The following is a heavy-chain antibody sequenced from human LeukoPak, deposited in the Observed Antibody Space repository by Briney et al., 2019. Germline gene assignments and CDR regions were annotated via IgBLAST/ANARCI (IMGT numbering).Heavy chain of an antibody. D-gene: IGHD4-23*01. CDR3: ARHGVGGLRIFDY. V-gene: IGHV4-39*01. Sequence: SSETLSLTCSVSAFSITSTDYYWGWIRQPPGKGLEWIGSVFYTGSTVYNSSLRSRVTIPMDTSKNQLSLKVTSVTAADTAVYYWARHGVGGLRIFDYWGQGTLVTVSS. CDR1: AFSITSTDYY. J-gene: IGHJ4*02. CDR2: VFYTGST.